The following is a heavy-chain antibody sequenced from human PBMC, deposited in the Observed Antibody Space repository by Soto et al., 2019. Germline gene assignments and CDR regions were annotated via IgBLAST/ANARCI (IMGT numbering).Heavy chain of an antibody. CDR3: AKVQGVATIKSNFDY. V-gene: IGHV3-23*01. J-gene: IGHJ4*02. CDR1: GLSSRSHA. CDR2: ISGGGYTA. Sequence: EVQLLVSGGGLVRPGGSLTISCVVSGLSSRSHAMYWVRQAPGRGLEWVAGISGGGYTAYYPDSVRGRFIISRDNSKNTVYLQIDNLRVDDTAVYYCAKVQGVATIKSNFDYWGQGTLLTVAS. D-gene: IGHD5-12*01.